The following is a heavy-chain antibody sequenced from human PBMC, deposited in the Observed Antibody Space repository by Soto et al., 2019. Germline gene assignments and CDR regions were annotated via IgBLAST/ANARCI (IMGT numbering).Heavy chain of an antibody. Sequence: SETLSLTCVVSGGPISSGGYSRTWIRQPPGRGLEWIGYISQSGSADYNPSLKSRVTISVDTSKNQFSLRLSSVTAADTAVYYCARDRNGLGGIDFWGQGLLVTVSS. CDR1: GGPISSGGYS. V-gene: IGHV4-30-2*01. J-gene: IGHJ4*02. CDR3: ARDRNGLGGIDF. CDR2: ISQSGSA. D-gene: IGHD1-1*01.